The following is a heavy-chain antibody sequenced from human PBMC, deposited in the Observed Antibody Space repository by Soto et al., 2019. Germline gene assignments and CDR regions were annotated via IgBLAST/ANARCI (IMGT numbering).Heavy chain of an antibody. CDR1: GFTFDDYG. D-gene: IGHD6-6*01. Sequence: EVQMVESGGNLVQPGGSLRLSCIVSGFTFDDYGMHWVRQVPGKGLEWVAGISWNSGRIDYADSVKGRFTISRDNAKNSLYLQMNGLRVDDTAFYYCAKQNANRRSSRWFGPWGQGTLVTVSS. CDR2: ISWNSGRI. V-gene: IGHV3-9*01. CDR3: AKQNANRRSSRWFGP. J-gene: IGHJ5*02.